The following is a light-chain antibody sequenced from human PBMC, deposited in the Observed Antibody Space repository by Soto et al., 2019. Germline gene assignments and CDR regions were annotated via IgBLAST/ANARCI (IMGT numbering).Light chain of an antibody. CDR2: KAS. V-gene: IGKV1-5*03. CDR1: QTISSW. Sequence: DIQMTQSPSTLSGSVGDRVTITCRASQTISSWLAWYQQKPGKAPKLLIYKASTLKSGVPSRFSGSGSGTEFSLTISSLQPEDFATYYCKQSRSFPLTFGGGTKVDI. CDR3: KQSRSFPLT. J-gene: IGKJ4*01.